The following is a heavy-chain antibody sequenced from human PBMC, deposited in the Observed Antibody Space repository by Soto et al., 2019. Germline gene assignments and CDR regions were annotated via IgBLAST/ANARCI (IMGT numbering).Heavy chain of an antibody. D-gene: IGHD1-26*01. Sequence: QVQLVQSGAEVKKPGSSVKVSCKASGGTFSSYTISWVRQAPGQGLEWMGRIIPILGIANYAQKVQGRVTIPADKSTCTAYRELSSLRSEDTAVYYWARALVGATFGWFAPWGQGTLVTVSS. CDR2: IIPILGIA. CDR1: GGTFSSYT. V-gene: IGHV1-69*02. CDR3: ARALVGATFGWFAP. J-gene: IGHJ5*02.